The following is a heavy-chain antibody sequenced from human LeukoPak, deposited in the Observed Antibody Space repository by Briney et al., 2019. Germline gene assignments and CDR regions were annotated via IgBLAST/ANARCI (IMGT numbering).Heavy chain of an antibody. J-gene: IGHJ4*02. CDR3: ARTPQGYYYFDY. CDR1: GYMFTSYW. D-gene: IGHD1-26*01. Sequence: GESLKISCETSGYMFTSYWIGWVRQMPGKGLEWMGIIYPGDSDTKYSPSFQGQVTISADKSISTAYLQCSSLKASDTAMYYCARTPQGYYYFDYWGQGTLVTVSS. V-gene: IGHV5-51*01. CDR2: IYPGDSDT.